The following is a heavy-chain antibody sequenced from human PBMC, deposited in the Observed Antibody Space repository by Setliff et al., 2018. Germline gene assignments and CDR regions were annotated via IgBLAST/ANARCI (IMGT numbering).Heavy chain of an antibody. CDR1: GFRFSDLY. CDR2: ISSSSTYT. CDR3: ARGFRYCHGGSCYLPDS. V-gene: IGHV3-11*05. D-gene: IGHD2-15*01. Sequence: GGSLRLSCAASGFRFSDLYMSWIRQAPGKGLEWVSYISSSSTYTNYADSVKGRFTISRDNARDSLYLQMDSLRAEDTAVYYCARGFRYCHGGSCYLPDSWGQGTLVTVSS. J-gene: IGHJ4*02.